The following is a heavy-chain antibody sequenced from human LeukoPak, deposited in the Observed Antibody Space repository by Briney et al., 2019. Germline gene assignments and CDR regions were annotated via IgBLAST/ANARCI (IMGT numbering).Heavy chain of an antibody. Sequence: SETLSLTCTVSGGSIISSSYYWGWIRQPPGRGLEWIGSIYYSGSTYYNPSLKSRVTISVDTSKNQFSLKLSSVTAADTAVYYCARRSSWSNRGFDYWGQGTLVTVSS. CDR1: GGSIISSSYY. J-gene: IGHJ4*02. D-gene: IGHD6-13*01. V-gene: IGHV4-39*01. CDR3: ARRSSWSNRGFDY. CDR2: IYYSGST.